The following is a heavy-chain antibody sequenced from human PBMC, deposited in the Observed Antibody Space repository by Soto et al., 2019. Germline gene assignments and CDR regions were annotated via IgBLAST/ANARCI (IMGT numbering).Heavy chain of an antibody. CDR3: LRGNSGYGNFDY. V-gene: IGHV3-74*01. D-gene: IGHD5-12*01. J-gene: IGHJ4*02. Sequence: GGSLRLSCAASGFTFSSSWMHWVRQAPGKGLVWVSRIKGDGSETNYADSVKGRFTISRDNAKNTLYLQLNSLRAEDTAVYYCLRGNSGYGNFDYWGQGTRVTVSS. CDR1: GFTFSSSW. CDR2: IKGDGSET.